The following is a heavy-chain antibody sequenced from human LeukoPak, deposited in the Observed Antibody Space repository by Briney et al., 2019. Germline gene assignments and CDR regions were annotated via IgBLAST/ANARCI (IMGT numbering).Heavy chain of an antibody. D-gene: IGHD1-26*01. V-gene: IGHV3-11*01. J-gene: IGHJ4*02. CDR2: IPTSGISV. CDR3: TRAVGLGPGAHFDQ. CDR1: GFSFSRYY. Sequence: GGSLRLSCAASGFSFSRYYMSWVRQTPRKALEWISYIPTSGISVQYADSVRGRFTASRDDAKNSLHLQMDSLRVEDTAVYYCTRAVGLGPGAHFDQWGQGALVIVSS.